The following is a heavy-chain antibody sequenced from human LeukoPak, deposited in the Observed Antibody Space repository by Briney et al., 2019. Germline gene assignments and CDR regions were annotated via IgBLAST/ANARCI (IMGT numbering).Heavy chain of an antibody. CDR3: ARLMAVAGTVPFYYYYYMDV. J-gene: IGHJ6*03. V-gene: IGHV5-51*01. D-gene: IGHD6-19*01. Sequence: GESLKISCKGSGYSFTSYWIGWVRQMPGKGLEWMGIIYPGDSDTRYSPSFQGQVTISADKSISTAYLQWSSLKASDTAMYYCARLMAVAGTVPFYYYYYMDVWGKGTTVTISS. CDR2: IYPGDSDT. CDR1: GYSFTSYW.